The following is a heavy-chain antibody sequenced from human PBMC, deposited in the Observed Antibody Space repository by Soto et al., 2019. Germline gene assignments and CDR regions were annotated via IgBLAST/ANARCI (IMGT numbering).Heavy chain of an antibody. D-gene: IGHD3-22*01. CDR2: FDPEDGET. V-gene: IGHV1-24*01. CDR3: ATLYYDSCGYYYGSFDY. J-gene: IGHJ4*02. Sequence: ASLKVSCKVSGYTLTELSMHWVRQAPGKGLEWMGGFDPEDGETIYAQKFQGRVTMTEDTSTDTAYMELSSLRSEDTAVYYCATLYYDSCGYYYGSFDYWGQGTLVTGSS. CDR1: GYTLTELS.